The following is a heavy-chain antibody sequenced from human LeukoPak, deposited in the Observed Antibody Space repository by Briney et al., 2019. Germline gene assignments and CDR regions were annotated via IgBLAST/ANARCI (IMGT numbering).Heavy chain of an antibody. J-gene: IGHJ3*02. CDR1: GFTFSSYA. CDR3: AKTKGGFPYDVFDI. Sequence: GGSLRLSRAASGFTFSSYAMHWVRQAPGKGLEWVAVISYDGSNKYYADSVKGRFTISRDNSKNTLYLQMNSLRAEDTAVYYCAKTKGGFPYDVFDIWGQGTMVTVSS. CDR2: ISYDGSNK. V-gene: IGHV3-30*18. D-gene: IGHD3-16*01.